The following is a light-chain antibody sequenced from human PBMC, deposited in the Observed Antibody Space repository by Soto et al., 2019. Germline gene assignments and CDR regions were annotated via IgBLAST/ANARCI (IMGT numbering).Light chain of an antibody. Sequence: DIVMTQSPDSLAVSLGERATINCKSSQSVSYSSNSKNYLAWYQRKPGQPPKLLIYWASTRESGVPERFSGSGSGTDFTLTISSLQAEDVAVYYCQQYYSIPLTFGGGTKVEIK. CDR2: WAS. CDR3: QQYYSIPLT. V-gene: IGKV4-1*01. J-gene: IGKJ4*01. CDR1: QSVSYSSNSKNY.